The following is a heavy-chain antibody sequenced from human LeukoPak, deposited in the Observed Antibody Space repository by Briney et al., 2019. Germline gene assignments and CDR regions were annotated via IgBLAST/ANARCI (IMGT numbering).Heavy chain of an antibody. CDR3: ARYYDILTGYRNWFDP. Sequence: PSETLSLTCAVYGGSFSGYYWSWIRQPPGKGLEWIGEINHSGSTNYNPSLKSRVTISVDTSKNQFSLKLSSVTAADTAVYYCARYYDILTGYRNWFDPWGQGTLVTVSS. CDR2: INHSGST. J-gene: IGHJ5*02. CDR1: GGSFSGYY. V-gene: IGHV4-34*01. D-gene: IGHD3-9*01.